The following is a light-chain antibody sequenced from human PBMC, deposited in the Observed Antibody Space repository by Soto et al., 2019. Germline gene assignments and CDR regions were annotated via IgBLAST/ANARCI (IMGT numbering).Light chain of an antibody. CDR1: QSISDT. CDR3: QQYNNSLWT. V-gene: IGKV3D-15*01. J-gene: IGKJ1*01. Sequence: EIVMTQSPATLSVSPGGRATLSCRASQSISDTLAWYQQKPGQAPRLLIYGASSRATGIPDRFSGSGSGTDFTLTISRLEPEDFAVYYCQQYNNSLWTFGQGTKVDIK. CDR2: GAS.